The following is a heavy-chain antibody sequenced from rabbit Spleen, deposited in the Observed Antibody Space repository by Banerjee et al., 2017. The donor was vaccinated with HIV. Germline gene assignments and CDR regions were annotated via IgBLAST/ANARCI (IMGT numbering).Heavy chain of an antibody. V-gene: IGHV1S7*01. Sequence: QLEESGGDLVKPEGSLTLTCTASGFSFTYGVSWVRQAPGKGLEWIGYIDPVFGIAVYASWVNGRFTLSSHNAQNTLYLQLNSLTAADTATYFCARDAAGREDFNLWGPGTLVTVS. J-gene: IGHJ4*01. CDR3: ARDAAGREDFNL. CDR1: GFSFTYG. D-gene: IGHD4-1*01. CDR2: IDPVFGIA.